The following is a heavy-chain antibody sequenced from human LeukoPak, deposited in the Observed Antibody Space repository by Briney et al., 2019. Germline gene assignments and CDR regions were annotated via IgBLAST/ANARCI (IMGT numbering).Heavy chain of an antibody. CDR3: AKAPGGTIVGAAIDY. V-gene: IGHV3-9*01. CDR1: GFTFDDYA. J-gene: IGHJ4*02. D-gene: IGHD1-26*01. CDR2: ISWNSGSI. Sequence: PGRSLRLSCAASGFTFDDYAMHWVRQAPGKGLEWVSGISWNSGSIGYADSVKGRFTISRDNAKNSLYLQMNSLRAEDTALYYCAKAPGGTIVGAAIDYWGQGTLVTASS.